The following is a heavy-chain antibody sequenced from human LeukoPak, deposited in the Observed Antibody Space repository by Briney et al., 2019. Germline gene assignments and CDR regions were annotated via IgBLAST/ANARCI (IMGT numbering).Heavy chain of an antibody. CDR1: GGSISSTNW. J-gene: IGHJ4*02. CDR3: AREGGPYRPLDY. Sequence: SETLSLTCGVFGGSISSTNWWTWVRQPPGEGLEWIGEGHLSGRTNYDPSLECRVTMSVDMSENHISLKLTSVTAADTAVYYCAREGGPYRPLDYSGQGTLVTVSS. CDR2: GHLSGRT. V-gene: IGHV4-4*02.